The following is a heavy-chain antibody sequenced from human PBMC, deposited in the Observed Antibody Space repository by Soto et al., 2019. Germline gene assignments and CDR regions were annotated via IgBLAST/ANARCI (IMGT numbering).Heavy chain of an antibody. CDR2: IYHSGST. CDR3: ARLRRSTYFGMAV. D-gene: IGHD1-26*01. V-gene: IGHV4-4*01. Sequence: SGGLMRTGDRVGWVRQPPGKGLEWIGEIYHSGSTNYNPSLKSRVTISVDKSKNQFSLKLSSVIAADTAVYFCARLRRSTYFGMAVLCQ. J-gene: IGHJ6*02. CDR1: GGLMRTGDR.